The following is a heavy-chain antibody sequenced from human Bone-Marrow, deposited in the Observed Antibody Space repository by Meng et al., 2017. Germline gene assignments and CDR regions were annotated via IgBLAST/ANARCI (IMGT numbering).Heavy chain of an antibody. V-gene: IGHV3-33*08. D-gene: IGHD2-21*02. Sequence: GGSLRLSCAASGFTFDDYGMSWVRQAPGKGLEWVAVIWYDGSNKYYADSVKGRFTISRDNSKNTLYLQMNSLRVDDTAVYYCTRDQGGVTPDYWGQGALVTVSS. CDR1: GFTFDDYG. CDR2: IWYDGSNK. CDR3: TRDQGGVTPDY. J-gene: IGHJ4*02.